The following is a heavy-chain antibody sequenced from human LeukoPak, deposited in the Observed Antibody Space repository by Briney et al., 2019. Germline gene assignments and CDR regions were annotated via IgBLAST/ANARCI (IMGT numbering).Heavy chain of an antibody. D-gene: IGHD1-14*01. CDR1: GGSFSGYY. Sequence: SESLSLTCAVYGGSFSGYYWSWIRQPPGKGLEWIGEINHSGSTNYNPSLKSRVTISVDTSKNQFSLKLSSVTAADTAVYYCARVPGDYWGQGTLVTVSS. CDR3: ARVPGDY. CDR2: INHSGST. V-gene: IGHV4-34*01. J-gene: IGHJ4*02.